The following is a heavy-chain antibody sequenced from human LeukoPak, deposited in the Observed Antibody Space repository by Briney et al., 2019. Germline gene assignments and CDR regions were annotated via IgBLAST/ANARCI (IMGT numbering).Heavy chain of an antibody. J-gene: IGHJ4*02. D-gene: IGHD5-12*01. V-gene: IGHV3-74*01. CDR3: ARVLATTSLIDY. CDR2: INSDGSST. CDR1: GFTFSSYW. Sequence: GGSLRLSCAASGFTFSSYWMHWVRQAPGKGLVWVSRINSDGSSTSYADSVKGRFTTSRDNAKNTLYLQMNSLRAEDTAVYYCARVLATTSLIDYWGQGTLVTVSS.